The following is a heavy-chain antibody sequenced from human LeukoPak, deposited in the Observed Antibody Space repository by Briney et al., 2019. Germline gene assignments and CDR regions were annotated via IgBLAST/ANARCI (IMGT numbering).Heavy chain of an antibody. V-gene: IGHV3-23*01. CDR3: AKVRGSSRSGAFDI. D-gene: IGHD2-2*01. Sequence: PGGSLRLSCAASGFTFSIYAMTWVRQAPGKGLEWVSTISDRGGDTYYADSVKGRFSISRDNSKNTVYLQMNSLRAEDTAVYYCAKVRGSSRSGAFDIWGQGIMVTVSS. CDR2: ISDRGGDT. J-gene: IGHJ3*02. CDR1: GFTFSIYA.